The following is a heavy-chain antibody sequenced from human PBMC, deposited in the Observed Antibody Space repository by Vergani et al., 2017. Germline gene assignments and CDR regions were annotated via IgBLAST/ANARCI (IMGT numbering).Heavy chain of an antibody. J-gene: IGHJ6*02. Sequence: QVQLVQSGAEVKKPGASVKVSCKASGYTFTSYGISWVRQAPGQGLEWMGWISAYNGNTNYAQKLQGRVTMTTDTSTSTAYMELRSLRSDDTAVYYCARQIAVAGCGYVYYYGMDVWGQGTTVTVSS. D-gene: IGHD6-19*01. CDR2: ISAYNGNT. CDR1: GYTFTSYG. V-gene: IGHV1-18*01. CDR3: ARQIAVAGCGYVYYYGMDV.